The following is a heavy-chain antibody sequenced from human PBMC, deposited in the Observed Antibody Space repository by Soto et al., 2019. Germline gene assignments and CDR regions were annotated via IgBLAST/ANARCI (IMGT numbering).Heavy chain of an antibody. V-gene: IGHV4-59*01. D-gene: IGHD3-9*01. Sequence: SETLSLTCPVSGGSISSYSWSWIRQPPGKGLEWIGYIHYSGSTNYNPSLKSRVTISVDTSKNQFSLKLSSVTAADTAVYYCARTSADILTGYPYSYFYYMDVWGKGTTVTVSS. CDR2: IHYSGST. CDR3: ARTSADILTGYPYSYFYYMDV. J-gene: IGHJ6*03. CDR1: GGSISSYS.